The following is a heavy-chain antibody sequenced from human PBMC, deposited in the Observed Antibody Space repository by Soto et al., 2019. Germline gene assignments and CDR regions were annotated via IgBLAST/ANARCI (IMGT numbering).Heavy chain of an antibody. CDR1: GDTFSSYA. J-gene: IGHJ4*02. D-gene: IGHD1-1*01. CDR3: ATARTGTQYYFDY. V-gene: IGHV1-24*01. CDR2: FDPEDGET. Sequence: ASVKVSCKASGDTFSSYAISWVRQAPGKGLEWMGGFDPEDGETIYAQKFQGRVTMTEDTSTDTAYMELSSLRSEDTAVYYCATARTGTQYYFDYWGQGTLVTVSS.